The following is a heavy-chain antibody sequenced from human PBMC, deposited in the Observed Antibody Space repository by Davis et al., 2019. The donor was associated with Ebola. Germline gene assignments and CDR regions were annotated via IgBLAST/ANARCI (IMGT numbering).Heavy chain of an antibody. CDR3: ARRCSGGSCPNWFDP. CDR1: GGSISSSSYY. Sequence: PSETLSLTCTVSGGSISSSSYYWGWIRQPPGKGLEWIGSIYYSGSTYYNPSLKSRVTISVDTSKNQFSLKLSSVTAADTAVYYCARRCSGGSCPNWFDPWGQGTLVTVSS. J-gene: IGHJ5*02. CDR2: IYYSGST. D-gene: IGHD2-15*01. V-gene: IGHV4-39*01.